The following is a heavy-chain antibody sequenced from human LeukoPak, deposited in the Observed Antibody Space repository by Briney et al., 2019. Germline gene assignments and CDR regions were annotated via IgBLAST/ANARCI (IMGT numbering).Heavy chain of an antibody. Sequence: ASVKVSCKASGYTFTGYYMHWVRQAPGQELEWMGWINPNSGGTNYAQKLQGRVTMTTDTSTSTAYMELRSLRSDDTAVYYCARDSTYSSSWYSPDYWGQGTLVTVSP. V-gene: IGHV1-2*02. CDR3: ARDSTYSSSWYSPDY. CDR1: GYTFTGYY. J-gene: IGHJ4*02. D-gene: IGHD6-13*01. CDR2: INPNSGGT.